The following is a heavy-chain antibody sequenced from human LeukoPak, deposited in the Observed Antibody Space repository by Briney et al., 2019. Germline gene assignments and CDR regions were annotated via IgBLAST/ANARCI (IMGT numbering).Heavy chain of an antibody. CDR1: GFTFSSYD. CDR2: IWYDGSNK. Sequence: GRSLRLSCAASGFTFSSYDMHWVRQAPGKGLEWVAVIWYDGSNKYYAGSVKGRFTISRDNSKNTLYLQMNSLRAEDTAVYYCARASWGGSSWFNPNYWGQGTLVTVSS. J-gene: IGHJ4*02. D-gene: IGHD6-13*01. V-gene: IGHV3-33*01. CDR3: ARASWGGSSWFNPNY.